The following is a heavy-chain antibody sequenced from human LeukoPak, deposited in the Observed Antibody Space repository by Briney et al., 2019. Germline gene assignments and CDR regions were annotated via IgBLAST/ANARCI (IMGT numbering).Heavy chain of an antibody. V-gene: IGHV1-69*13. CDR1: GGTFISYA. CDR3: ARGRDIVVVVAATLDAFDI. J-gene: IGHJ3*02. Sequence: SVKVSCKASGGTFISYAISWVRQAPGQGLEWMGGIIPIFGTANYAQKFQGRVTITADESTSTAYMELSSLRSEDTAVYYCARGRDIVVVVAATLDAFDIWGQGTMVTVSS. D-gene: IGHD2-15*01. CDR2: IIPIFGTA.